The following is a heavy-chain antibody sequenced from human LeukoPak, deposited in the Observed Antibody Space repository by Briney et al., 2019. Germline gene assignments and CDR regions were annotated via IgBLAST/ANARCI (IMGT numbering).Heavy chain of an antibody. CDR3: AKNLYGDYVRGLAGFDP. Sequence: PGGSLRLSCAASGFTFSSYAMSWVRQAPGKGLEWVSAISGSGGSTYYADSVKGRFTISRDDSKNTLYLQMNSLRAEDTAVYYCAKNLYGDYVRGLAGFDPWGQGTLVTVSS. CDR1: GFTFSSYA. V-gene: IGHV3-23*01. CDR2: ISGSGGST. D-gene: IGHD4-17*01. J-gene: IGHJ5*02.